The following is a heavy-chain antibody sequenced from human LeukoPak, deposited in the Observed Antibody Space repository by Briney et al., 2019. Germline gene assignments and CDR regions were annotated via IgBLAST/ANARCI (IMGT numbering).Heavy chain of an antibody. J-gene: IGHJ4*02. CDR2: IIPIFGTG. V-gene: IGHV1-69*01. Sequence: SVKVSCKTSGGAFSTSAISWVRRAPGQGLEWMGGIIPIFGTGNYAQKFQGRVTITADEFTSTAYMELSSLTSEDTAVYYCARGLGDSSGYYFSDNWGQGTLVTVSS. CDR3: ARGLGDSSGYYFSDN. D-gene: IGHD3-22*01. CDR1: GGAFSTSA.